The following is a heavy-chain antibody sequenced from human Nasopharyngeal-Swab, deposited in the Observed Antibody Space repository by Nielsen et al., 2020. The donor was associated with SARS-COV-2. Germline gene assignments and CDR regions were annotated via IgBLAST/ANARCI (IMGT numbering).Heavy chain of an antibody. Sequence: GGSLRLSCKGSGCSFTSYWISWVRQMPGKGLEWMGRIDPSDSYTNYSPSFQGHVTISADKSISTAYLQWSSLKASDTAMYYCARVKDTAMVKFLDYWGQGTLVTVSS. CDR1: GCSFTSYW. D-gene: IGHD5-18*01. V-gene: IGHV5-10-1*01. J-gene: IGHJ4*02. CDR2: IDPSDSYT. CDR3: ARVKDTAMVKFLDY.